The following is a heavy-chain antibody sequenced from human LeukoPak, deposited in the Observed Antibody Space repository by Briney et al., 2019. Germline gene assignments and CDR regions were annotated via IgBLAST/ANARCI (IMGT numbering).Heavy chain of an antibody. CDR3: ARAARSSGWYYGYYYYYMDV. CDR2: IYYSGST. Sequence: SETLSLTCTVSGGSINSSSYYWGWIRQPPGKGLEWIGNIYYSGSTNYNPSLKSRVTISVDTSKNQFSLKLSSVTAADTAVYYCARAARSSGWYYGYYYYYMDVWGKGTTATISS. CDR1: GGSINSSSYY. J-gene: IGHJ6*03. V-gene: IGHV4-39*07. D-gene: IGHD6-19*01.